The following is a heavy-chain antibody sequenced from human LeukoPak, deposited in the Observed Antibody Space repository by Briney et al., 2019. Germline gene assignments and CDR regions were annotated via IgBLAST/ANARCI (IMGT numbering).Heavy chain of an antibody. CDR2: IWYDGSYK. J-gene: IGHJ3*02. V-gene: IGHV3-33*01. CDR1: GFTFSNYA. Sequence: GGSLKLSCAASGFTFSNYAMHWVRQAPGKGLEWMAIIWYDGSYKYYADSVKGRFTISRDNSKNTLYLQVNSLTAEDTAVYYCARGNSDAFDIWGHGTMVTVSS. D-gene: IGHD4-23*01. CDR3: ARGNSDAFDI.